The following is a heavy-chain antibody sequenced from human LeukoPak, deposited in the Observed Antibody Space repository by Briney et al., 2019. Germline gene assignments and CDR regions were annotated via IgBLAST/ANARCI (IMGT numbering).Heavy chain of an antibody. V-gene: IGHV4-59*12. CDR3: ARGRGARSSRWYNWFDP. Sequence: SETLSLTCTVSGGSTSSYYWSWIREPPGKGLEWIGYIYYSGSTYYNPSLKSRVTISIDTSKNQFSLEMSSVTAADTAVYYCARGRGARSSRWYNWFDPWGQGTLVTVSS. CDR1: GGSTSSYY. CDR2: IYYSGST. J-gene: IGHJ5*02. D-gene: IGHD6-13*01.